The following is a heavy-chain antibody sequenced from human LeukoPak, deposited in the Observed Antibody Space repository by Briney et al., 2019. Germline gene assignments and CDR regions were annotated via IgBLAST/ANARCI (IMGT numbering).Heavy chain of an antibody. J-gene: IGHJ5*02. CDR1: GFTFSSYE. CDR3: ATITGTKVNNNWFDP. CDR2: ISSSGSTI. V-gene: IGHV3-48*03. Sequence: PGGSLRLSCAASGFTFSSYEMNWVRQAPGKGLEWVSYISSSGSTIYYADSVKGRFTFSRDNAKNSLYLQMNSLRAENTAVYYCATITGTKVNNNWFDPWGQGTLVTVSS. D-gene: IGHD1-7*01.